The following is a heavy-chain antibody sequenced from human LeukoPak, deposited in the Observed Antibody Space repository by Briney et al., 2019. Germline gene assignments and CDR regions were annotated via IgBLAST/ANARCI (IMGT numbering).Heavy chain of an antibody. J-gene: IGHJ4*02. D-gene: IGHD3-22*01. V-gene: IGHV4-4*02. CDR2: IYHSGST. CDR1: GGSISSSNW. Sequence: SETLSLTCAASGGSISSSNWWSWVRQPPGKGLEWIGEIYHSGSTNYNPSLKSRVTISVDKSKNQFSLKLSSVTVADTAVYYCARDVYSSGYSIYWGQGTLVTVSS. CDR3: ARDVYSSGYSIY.